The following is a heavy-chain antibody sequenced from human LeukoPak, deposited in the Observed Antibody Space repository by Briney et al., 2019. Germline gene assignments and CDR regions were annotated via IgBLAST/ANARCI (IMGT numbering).Heavy chain of an antibody. CDR2: ISSTSSYI. V-gene: IGHV3-21*01. Sequence: GGSLRLSCAASGSTFSDYSMNWVRQAPGKGLEWVSSISSTSSYIYYADSVKGRFTISRDNAKNSLYLQMNSLRAEDTAVYYCARVGDRGLRYGWFDPWGQGTLVTVSS. CDR1: GSTFSDYS. J-gene: IGHJ5*02. D-gene: IGHD4-17*01. CDR3: ARVGDRGLRYGWFDP.